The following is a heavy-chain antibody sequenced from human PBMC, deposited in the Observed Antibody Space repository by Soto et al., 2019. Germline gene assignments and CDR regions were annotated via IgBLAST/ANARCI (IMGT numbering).Heavy chain of an antibody. CDR3: VRENWGTYRIDV. J-gene: IGHJ6*01. V-gene: IGHV1-3*01. CDR1: GHTFTGYA. Sequence: GASVKVSCKASGHTFTGYAIHWVRQAPGQRLEWMAWINGGSGDTRCSQTFQGRVTTARDTSATTAYMELSSLTSEDTAVYYCVRENWGTYRIDVWGQGTTDTVSS. D-gene: IGHD3-16*02. CDR2: INGGSGDT.